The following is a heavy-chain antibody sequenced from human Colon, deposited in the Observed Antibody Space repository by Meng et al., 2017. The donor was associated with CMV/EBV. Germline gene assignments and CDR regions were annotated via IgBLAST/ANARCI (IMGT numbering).Heavy chain of an antibody. CDR3: AGDYDGNWAIDY. V-gene: IGHV1-2*06. CDR1: GYTFIASD. D-gene: IGHD7-27*01. CDR2: IVSDTGCS. Sequence: CKPSGYTFIASDTHWVRQAPGQGLGWMGRIVSDTGCSSYEQKFQGRITMTRDTSITTAYMELSGLTSDDTAMYYCAGDYDGNWAIDYWGQGSLVTVSS. J-gene: IGHJ4*02.